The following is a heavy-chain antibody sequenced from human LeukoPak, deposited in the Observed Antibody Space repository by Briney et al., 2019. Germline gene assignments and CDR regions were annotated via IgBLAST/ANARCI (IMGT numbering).Heavy chain of an antibody. V-gene: IGHV1-18*01. Sequence: ASVKVSCKASGYTFTSYGISWVRQAPGQWLEWMGWISAYNGNTNYAQKLQGRVTMTTDTSTSTAYMELRSLRSDDTAVYYCARDHCSSTSCYTPDMDVWGKGTTVTVSS. CDR3: ARDHCSSTSCYTPDMDV. CDR1: GYTFTSYG. J-gene: IGHJ6*03. CDR2: ISAYNGNT. D-gene: IGHD2-2*02.